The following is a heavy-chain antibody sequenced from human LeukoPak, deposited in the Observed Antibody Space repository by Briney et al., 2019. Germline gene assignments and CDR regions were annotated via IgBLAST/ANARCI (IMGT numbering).Heavy chain of an antibody. J-gene: IGHJ4*02. CDR1: GGSFSDYY. CDR2: VYSRGST. D-gene: IGHD2-2*01. V-gene: IGHV4-4*07. CDR3: ARDCSSTSCYGGPRLTY. Sequence: SETLSLTCSVSGGSFSDYYWSWIRHSAGKGLEWIGRVYSRGSTIYSPSLRSRLTMSLDTSNNQFSLRLRSVTAADTAVYYCARDCSSTSCYGGPRLTYWGQGILVTVSS.